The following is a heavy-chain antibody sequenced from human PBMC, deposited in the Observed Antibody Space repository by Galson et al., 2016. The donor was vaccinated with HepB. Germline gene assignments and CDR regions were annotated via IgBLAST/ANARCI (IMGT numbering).Heavy chain of an antibody. CDR1: GASINGGNFY. Sequence: TLSLTCTVSGASINGGNFYWSWIRQQPGKGLEWIGFIYYSGNTYYNPSLRSRLTISIDTSKNQFSLNLSSMTAADTAVYYCARAPSFSGHKWGFDYWGQGTLVTVSS. CDR3: ARAPSFSGHKWGFDY. J-gene: IGHJ4*02. D-gene: IGHD3-16*01. CDR2: IYYSGNT. V-gene: IGHV4-31*03.